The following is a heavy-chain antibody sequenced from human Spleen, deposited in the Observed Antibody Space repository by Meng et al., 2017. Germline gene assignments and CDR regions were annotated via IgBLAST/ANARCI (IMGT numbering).Heavy chain of an antibody. Sequence: TLKISCVASGFTFNRYAMHWVRQAPGQGLEWLAPIWFDGSKDDYVDSVKGRFIIFRDNSKNTVYLQMNRLRAEDTAVYYWARDDYGTLDDWGQGTLVTVSS. J-gene: IGHJ4*02. V-gene: IGHV3-33*01. CDR3: ARDDYGTLDD. CDR1: GFTFNRYA. CDR2: IWFDGSKD. D-gene: IGHD4/OR15-4a*01.